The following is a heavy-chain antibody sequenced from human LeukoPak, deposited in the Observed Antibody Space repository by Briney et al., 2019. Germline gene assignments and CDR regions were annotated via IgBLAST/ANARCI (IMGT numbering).Heavy chain of an antibody. CDR1: GGSFSGYY. D-gene: IGHD6-13*01. Sequence: SETLSLTCAVYGGSFSGYYWSWIRQPPGKGLEWIGYIYYSGSTNYNPSLKSRVTISVDTSKNQFSLKLSSVTAADTAVYYCARSSSSWSDDAFDIWGHGTTVIVSS. J-gene: IGHJ3*02. CDR2: IYYSGST. V-gene: IGHV4-59*01. CDR3: ARSSSSWSDDAFDI.